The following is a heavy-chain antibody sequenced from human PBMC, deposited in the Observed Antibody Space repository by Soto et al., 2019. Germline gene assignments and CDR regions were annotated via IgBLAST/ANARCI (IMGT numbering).Heavy chain of an antibody. J-gene: IGHJ5*02. Sequence: QVQLVQSGAELKKPGSSVKVSCKASGGTFSSYDISWVRQAPGQGLEWMGGIIPIFGTANYAQKFQARVTITAENYTRTAYMEVSSVRSEDTVLYYFARDSETSDGEYVLVPLGWFDPWGQGPVVTVSS. V-gene: IGHV1-69*06. CDR3: ARDSETSDGEYVLVPLGWFDP. CDR2: IIPIFGTA. D-gene: IGHD4-17*01. CDR1: GGTFSSYD.